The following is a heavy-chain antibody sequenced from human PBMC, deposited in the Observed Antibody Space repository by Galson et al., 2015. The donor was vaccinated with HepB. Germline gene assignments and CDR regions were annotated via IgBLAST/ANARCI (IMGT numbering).Heavy chain of an antibody. V-gene: IGHV3-7*01. CDR3: ARSSGGYFDS. Sequence: SLRLSCAGSGFNSSIFWMSWVRQAPGKGLEWVANIKQDGREKYYVGPVKGRFTISRDNAGNSLYLQMNSLRGEDTAPYYCARSSGGYFDSWGQGILVTVSS. CDR2: IKQDGREK. J-gene: IGHJ4*02. CDR1: GFNSSIFW. D-gene: IGHD1-26*01.